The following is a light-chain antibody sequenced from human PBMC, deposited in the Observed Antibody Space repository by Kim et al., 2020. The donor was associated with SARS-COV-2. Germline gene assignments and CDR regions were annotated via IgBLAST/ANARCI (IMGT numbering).Light chain of an antibody. V-gene: IGLV2-14*03. J-gene: IGLJ2*01. CDR2: DVN. CDR1: NSDIGGYNY. CDR3: SSSTTSNTVI. Sequence: GQSITISCIGSNSDIGGYNYVSWYQQHPDKAPKLLIYDVNKRPSGVSNRFSGSKSGNTASLTISGLQAEDEADYYCSSSTTSNTVIFGGGTQLTVL.